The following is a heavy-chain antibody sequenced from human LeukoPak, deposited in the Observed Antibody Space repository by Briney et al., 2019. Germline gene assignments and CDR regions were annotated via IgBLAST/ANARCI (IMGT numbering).Heavy chain of an antibody. D-gene: IGHD3-10*01. CDR1: GGSISTYY. CDR3: TRVDHRFYGSGYDS. CDR2: TQYSGNT. J-gene: IGHJ5*01. V-gene: IGHV4-59*01. Sequence: SETLSLTCTVSGGSISTYYWIWIRQPPGKGLEWIGYTQYSGNTFYNVALKSRVTISLGTSKSQLSLILTSVTAADTAVYYCTRVDHRFYGSGYDSWGQGKLVIVSS.